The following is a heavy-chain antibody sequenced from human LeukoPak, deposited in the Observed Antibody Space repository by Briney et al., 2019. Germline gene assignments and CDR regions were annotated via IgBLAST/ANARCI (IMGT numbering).Heavy chain of an antibody. CDR1: GFTFSGSA. J-gene: IGHJ3*02. D-gene: IGHD1-20*01. Sequence: GGSLRLSCAASGFTFSGSAMHWVRQASGKGLEWVGRIRSKANSYATAYAASVKGRFTISRDDSKNTAYLQMKSLKTEDTAVYYCAKVRGGIIGTQDAFDIWGQGTLVTVSS. V-gene: IGHV3-73*01. CDR2: IRSKANSYAT. CDR3: AKVRGGIIGTQDAFDI.